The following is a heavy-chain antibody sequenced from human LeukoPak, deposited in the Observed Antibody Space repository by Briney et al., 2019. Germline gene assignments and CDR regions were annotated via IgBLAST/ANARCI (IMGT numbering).Heavy chain of an antibody. CDR3: ARLYNGYDPPDY. J-gene: IGHJ4*02. Sequence: TSETLSLTCTVSGGSISRSSYYWGWIRQPPGKGLEWIGSIHYTGSTYYNPSLKSRVTISVDTSKNQFSLKVSSVTAADTVVYYCARLYNGYDPPDYWGQGTLVTVSS. CDR2: IHYTGST. D-gene: IGHD5-12*01. V-gene: IGHV4-39*01. CDR1: GGSISRSSYY.